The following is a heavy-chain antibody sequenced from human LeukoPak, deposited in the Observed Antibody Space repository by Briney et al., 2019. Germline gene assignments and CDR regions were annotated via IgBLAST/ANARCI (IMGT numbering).Heavy chain of an antibody. CDR3: AKFTLDGYNWYYFDY. J-gene: IGHJ4*02. V-gene: IGHV3-23*01. D-gene: IGHD5-24*01. CDR1: GFTFSSYG. CDR2: ISGSGGST. Sequence: GGSLRLSCAASGFTFSSYGMHWVRQAPGKGLEWVSAISGSGGSTYYADSVKGRFTISRDDSKNTPYLQMNSLRAEDTAVYYCAKFTLDGYNWYYFDYWGQGTLVTVSS.